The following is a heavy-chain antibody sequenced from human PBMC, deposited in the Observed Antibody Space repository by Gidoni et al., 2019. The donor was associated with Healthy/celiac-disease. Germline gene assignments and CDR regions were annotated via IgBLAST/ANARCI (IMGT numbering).Heavy chain of an antibody. V-gene: IGHV4-34*01. Sequence: QVQLQQWGAGLLKPSATLSLTCAVYGWSFRGYYWSWIRQPPGKGLEWIGEINHSGSTNYNPSLKSRVTISVDTSKNQFSLKLSSVTAADTAVYYCARGFIYGSGREHWFDPWGQGTLVTVSS. J-gene: IGHJ5*02. D-gene: IGHD3-10*01. CDR2: INHSGST. CDR1: GWSFRGYY. CDR3: ARGFIYGSGREHWFDP.